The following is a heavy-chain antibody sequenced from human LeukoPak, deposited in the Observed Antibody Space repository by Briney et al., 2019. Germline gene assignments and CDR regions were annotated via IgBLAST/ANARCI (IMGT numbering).Heavy chain of an antibody. CDR1: GFTFSSDA. D-gene: IGHD1-20*01. CDR2: ISSNGGTT. CDR3: FFPGVTGKVY. J-gene: IGHJ4*02. V-gene: IGHV3-64*01. Sequence: PGGSLRLSCAASGFTFSSDAMHWVRQAPGKGLEYVSAISSNGGTTHYGNSVKGRFTISRDNSKNTLYLQMNSLRAEDTAVYYCFFPGVTGKVYWGQGTLVTVSS.